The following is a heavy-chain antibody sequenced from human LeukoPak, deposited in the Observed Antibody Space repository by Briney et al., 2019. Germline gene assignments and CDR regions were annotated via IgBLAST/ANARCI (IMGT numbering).Heavy chain of an antibody. D-gene: IGHD7-27*01. V-gene: IGHV3-48*04. CDR2: ISSSSSTI. Sequence: PGGSLRLSCAASGFTFSSYSMNWVRQAPGKGLEWVSYISSSSSTIYYADSVKGRFTISRDNAKNSLYLQMNSLRAEDTAVYYCATGPWGQHFDYWGQGTLVTVSS. CDR1: GFTFSSYS. CDR3: ATGPWGQHFDY. J-gene: IGHJ4*02.